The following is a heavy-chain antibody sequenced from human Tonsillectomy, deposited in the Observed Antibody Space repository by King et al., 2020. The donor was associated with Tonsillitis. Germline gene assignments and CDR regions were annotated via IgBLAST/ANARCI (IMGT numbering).Heavy chain of an antibody. V-gene: IGHV3-33*01. CDR3: ARLGDNGRPY. D-gene: IGHD4-23*01. CDR2: IWFDGSNK. CDR1: GFTFSSYG. J-gene: IGHJ4*02. Sequence: VQLVESGGGVVQPGRSLRLSCAASGFTFSSYGMHWVRQAPGKGLEWVAVIWFDGSNKYYADSVKGRFTISRDNSKNTLYLQINSLRAEDTAVYYCARLGDNGRPYWGQGTLVTVSS.